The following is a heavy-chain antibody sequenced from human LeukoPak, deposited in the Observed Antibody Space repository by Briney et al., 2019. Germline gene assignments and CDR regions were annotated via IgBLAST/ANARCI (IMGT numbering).Heavy chain of an antibody. V-gene: IGHV4-39*01. J-gene: IGHJ4*02. CDR1: GVSISSGDSY. CDR3: ARQSDYTXXAFDD. CDR2: IYYTGST. Sequence: SETLSLTCAVSGVSISSGDSYWGWIRQPPGKGLEWIGTIYYTGSTYYNPSLKSRLTISVDTSRNHFYLKLSSVTAADTAVYYCARQSDYTXXAFDDWGQGSLVTVSS. D-gene: IGHD2-2*02.